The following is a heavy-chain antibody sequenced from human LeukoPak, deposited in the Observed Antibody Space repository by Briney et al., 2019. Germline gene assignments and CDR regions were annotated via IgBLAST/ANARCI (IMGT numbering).Heavy chain of an antibody. Sequence: ASVKVSCKASGYTFTGYYMHWVRQAPGQGLEWMGWINPNSGGTSYAQKFQGRVTMTRDTSISTACMELSRLRSDDTAVYYCARDSPSSTSWHFDYWGQGTLVTVSS. V-gene: IGHV1-2*02. CDR3: ARDSPSSTSWHFDY. CDR1: GYTFTGYY. CDR2: INPNSGGT. D-gene: IGHD2-2*01. J-gene: IGHJ4*02.